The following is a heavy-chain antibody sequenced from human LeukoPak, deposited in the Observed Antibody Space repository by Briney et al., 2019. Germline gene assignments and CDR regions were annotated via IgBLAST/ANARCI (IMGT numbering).Heavy chain of an antibody. CDR3: AKNYYDSSGYYRWFDP. CDR2: INSSGGST. Sequence: PRGSLRLSCAASGFTFSSYAMSWVRQAPGKGLEWVSAINSSGGSTYYADSVKGRFTISRDNYKNTLYLQMNSLRAEDTAVYYCAKNYYDSSGYYRWFDPWGQGTLVTVPT. V-gene: IGHV3-23*01. J-gene: IGHJ5*02. D-gene: IGHD3-22*01. CDR1: GFTFSSYA.